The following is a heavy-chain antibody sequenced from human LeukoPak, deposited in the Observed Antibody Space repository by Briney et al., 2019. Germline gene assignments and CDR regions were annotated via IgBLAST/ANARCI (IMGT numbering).Heavy chain of an antibody. CDR3: ARGRWKAGMDTPYYFDY. D-gene: IGHD5-18*01. Sequence: SETLSLICTVSGGSVSNYDWTWIRQPAWKGLEWIGRTHTSGSTNYNPSLKSRVTMSVDTSKNQFSLKLSSVTAADTAVYYCARGRWKAGMDTPYYFDYWGQGTLVTVSS. V-gene: IGHV4-4*07. CDR2: THTSGST. CDR1: GGSVSNYD. J-gene: IGHJ4*02.